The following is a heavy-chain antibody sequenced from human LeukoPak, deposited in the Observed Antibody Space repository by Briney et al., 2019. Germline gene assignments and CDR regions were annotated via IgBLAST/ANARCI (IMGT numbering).Heavy chain of an antibody. CDR1: GCTFSSYA. CDR3: ATERYSGYIDY. V-gene: IGHV1-69*13. J-gene: IGHJ4*02. D-gene: IGHD1-26*01. CDR2: TIPIFGTA. Sequence: SVKVSCKASGCTFSSYAISWVRQAPGQGLEWMGGTIPIFGTANYAQKFQGRVTITADESTSTAYMELSSLRSEDTAVYYCATERYSGYIDYWGQGTLVTVSS.